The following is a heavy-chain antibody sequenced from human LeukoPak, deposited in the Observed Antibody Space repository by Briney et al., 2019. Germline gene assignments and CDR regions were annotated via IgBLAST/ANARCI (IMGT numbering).Heavy chain of an antibody. CDR2: ISSSSSYL. D-gene: IGHD3-10*01. J-gene: IGHJ6*03. CDR3: AKAGRGGAITMVRGVKGYHYYMDV. V-gene: IGHV3-21*04. CDR1: RFTFSHYT. Sequence: GGSLILSCAASRFTFSHYTMNGVRQAQGKGLEWVSSISSSSSYLYYADSVQGRFTISRDNPKHLLYLEMNSLRAEDTAVYYCAKAGRGGAITMVRGVKGYHYYMDVWGKGTTVTISS.